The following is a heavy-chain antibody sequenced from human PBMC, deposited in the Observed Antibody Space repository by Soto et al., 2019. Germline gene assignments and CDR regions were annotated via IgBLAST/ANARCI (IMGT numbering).Heavy chain of an antibody. CDR3: AVVLLAS. V-gene: IGHV1-46*01. J-gene: IGHJ4*02. CDR2: INPNGGGT. Sequence: QVQLVQSGAEVKKPGDSVKVSCKASGYTFTDFHIHWVRQAPGQGLEWMGIINPNGGGTTYAQGFQGRVTVTRDTSTSTVYMEVNSLRSEDPALYYCAVVLLASWGQGTLVTVSS. D-gene: IGHD1-26*01. CDR1: GYTFTDFH.